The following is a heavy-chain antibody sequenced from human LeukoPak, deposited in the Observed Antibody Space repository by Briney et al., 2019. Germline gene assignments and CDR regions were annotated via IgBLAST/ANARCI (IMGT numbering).Heavy chain of an antibody. CDR2: ISVYNGKT. CDR3: ARVTPKRYSGYGTRPSGY. CDR1: GYTFTNYG. Sequence: ASVKVSCKASGYTFTNYGISWVRQAPGQGPEWMGWISVYNGKTNHAQKFQGRVTMTRNTSISTAYMELSSLRSEDTAVYYCARVTPKRYSGYGTRPSGYWGQGTLVTVSS. V-gene: IGHV1-18*01. D-gene: IGHD5-12*01. J-gene: IGHJ4*02.